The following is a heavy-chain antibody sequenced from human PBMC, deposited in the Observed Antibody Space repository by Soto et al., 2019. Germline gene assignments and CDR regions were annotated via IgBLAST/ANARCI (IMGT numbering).Heavy chain of an antibody. CDR3: ARGAYYVSP. CDR1: GGSLNISC. Sequence: QVQLQESGPGLVKPSETLSLTCTVSGGSLNISCWSWIRQPPGKGLEWIGFICYSGSTKYNPSLESRVTMSVDPSKNSFSLKVSSVTAADTAVYYCARGAYYVSPWGHGTLVTVSS. D-gene: IGHD3-16*01. V-gene: IGHV4-59*01. CDR2: ICYSGST. J-gene: IGHJ5*02.